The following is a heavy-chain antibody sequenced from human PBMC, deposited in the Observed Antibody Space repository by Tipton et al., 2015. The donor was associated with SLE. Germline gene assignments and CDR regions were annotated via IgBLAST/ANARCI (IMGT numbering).Heavy chain of an antibody. D-gene: IGHD4-23*01. J-gene: IGHJ4*02. CDR3: GRGRTDAWELVGY. Sequence: TLSLTCAVYGGLFETYYWTWVRQPPGKGLEWIGEINQAIGTNYNPALKSRVTISMDTSKIQFSLKLNSVTATDTAVYYCGRGRTDAWELVGYWGQGTLVTVSS. CDR1: GGLFETYY. CDR2: INQAIGT. V-gene: IGHV4-34*01.